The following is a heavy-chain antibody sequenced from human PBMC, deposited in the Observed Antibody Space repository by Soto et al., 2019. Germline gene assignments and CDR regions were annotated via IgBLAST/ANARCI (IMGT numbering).Heavy chain of an antibody. CDR1: GGSFSGYY. CDR3: ARAPIAAAGSNYFDY. CDR2: INHSGST. D-gene: IGHD6-13*01. V-gene: IGHV4-34*01. Sequence: SETLSLTCAVYGGSFSGYYRSWIRQPPGKGLEWIGEINHSGSTNYNPSLKSRVTISVDTSKNQFSLKLSSVTAADTAVYYCARAPIAAAGSNYFDYWGQGTLVTVSS. J-gene: IGHJ4*02.